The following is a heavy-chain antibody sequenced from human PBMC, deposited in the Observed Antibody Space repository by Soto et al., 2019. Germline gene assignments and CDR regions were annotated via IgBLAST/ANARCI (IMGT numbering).Heavy chain of an antibody. J-gene: IGHJ6*02. V-gene: IGHV3-21*01. Sequence: GGSLRLSCAASGFTFSSYSMNWVRQAPGKGLEWVSSISSSSSYIYYADSVKGRFTISRDNAKNSLYLQMNSLRAEDTAVYYCARDLMGDSSGYYYLYYYGMDVWGQGTTVTVSS. CDR2: ISSSSSYI. CDR3: ARDLMGDSSGYYYLYYYGMDV. D-gene: IGHD3-22*01. CDR1: GFTFSSYS.